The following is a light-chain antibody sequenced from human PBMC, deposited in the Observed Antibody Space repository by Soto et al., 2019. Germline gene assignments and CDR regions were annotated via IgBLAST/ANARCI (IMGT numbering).Light chain of an antibody. J-gene: IGKJ1*01. V-gene: IGKV3-20*01. Sequence: EIVLTQSPGTLSLSPGERATLSCMASQTVSSSPLAWYQQKPGQAPRLLIFGASTRAAGFPDRFSGSGSGTDFTLTISRLEPEDFAVYYCQQYGSSGTFGQGTKVDI. CDR3: QQYGSSGT. CDR2: GAS. CDR1: QTVSSSP.